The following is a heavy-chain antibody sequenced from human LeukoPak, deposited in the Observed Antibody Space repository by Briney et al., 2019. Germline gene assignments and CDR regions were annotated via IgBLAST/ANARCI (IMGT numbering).Heavy chain of an antibody. CDR1: GGSISSSSYY. CDR3: ARENRDFWSTLSRGYYFDY. D-gene: IGHD3-3*01. J-gene: IGHJ4*02. Sequence: SETLSLTCTVSGGSISSSSYYWGWIRQPPGKGLEWIGSIYYSGSTYYNPSLKSRVTISVDTSKNQFSLKLSSVTAADTAVYYCARENRDFWSTLSRGYYFDYWGQGTLVTVSS. CDR2: IYYSGST. V-gene: IGHV4-39*07.